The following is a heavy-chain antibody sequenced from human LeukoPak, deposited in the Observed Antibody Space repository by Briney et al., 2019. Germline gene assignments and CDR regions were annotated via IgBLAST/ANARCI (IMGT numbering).Heavy chain of an antibody. V-gene: IGHV3-30*18. CDR1: GFTFSSYG. D-gene: IGHD6-13*01. CDR3: AKDGGRIAAAGNPDY. J-gene: IGHJ4*02. Sequence: GGSLRLSCAASGFTFSSYGMHWVRQAPDKGLEWVAVISYDGSNKYYADSVKGRFTISRDNSKNTLYLQMNSLRAEDTAVYYCAKDGGRIAAAGNPDYWGQGTLVTVSS. CDR2: ISYDGSNK.